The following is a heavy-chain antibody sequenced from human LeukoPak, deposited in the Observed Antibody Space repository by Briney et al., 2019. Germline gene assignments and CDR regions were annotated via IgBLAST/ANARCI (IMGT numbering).Heavy chain of an antibody. CDR1: GFTFSSYA. D-gene: IGHD1-20*01. V-gene: IGHV3-30-3*01. CDR2: ISYDGSNK. Sequence: GRSLRLSCAASGFTFSSYAMHWVRQAPGKGLEWVAVISYDGSNKYYADSVKGRFTISRDNSKNTLYLQMNSLRAEDTAVYYCDLTGTLSYWGQGTLVTVSS. CDR3: DLTGTLSY. J-gene: IGHJ4*02.